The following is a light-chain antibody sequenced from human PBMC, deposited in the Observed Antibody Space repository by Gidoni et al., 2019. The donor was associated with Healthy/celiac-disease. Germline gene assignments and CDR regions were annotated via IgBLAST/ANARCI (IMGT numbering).Light chain of an antibody. CDR2: AAS. V-gene: IGKV1-39*01. CDR1: QSISSY. J-gene: IGKJ3*01. Sequence: DIQMTQSPSSLSASVGDRVTITCRASQSISSYLNWYQQKPGKAPKLLIYAASSLQSGVPSRFSGSGSRTDFTLTISSLQPEDFATYYCQQSYSTPLFTFXPXTKVDIK. CDR3: QQSYSTPLFT.